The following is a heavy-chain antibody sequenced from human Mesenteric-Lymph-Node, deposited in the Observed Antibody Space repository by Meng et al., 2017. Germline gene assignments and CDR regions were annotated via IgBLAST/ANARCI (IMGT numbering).Heavy chain of an antibody. CDR2: MNPNSGNT. Sequence: ASVKVSCKASGYTFTSYDINWVRQATGQGLEWMGWMNPNSGNTGYAQKFQGRVTMTRDTSTSTVYMELSSLRSEDTAVYYCAREGVVVTAMPYNWFDPWGQGTLVTVSS. V-gene: IGHV1-8*01. D-gene: IGHD2-21*02. CDR3: AREGVVVTAMPYNWFDP. CDR1: GYTFTSYD. J-gene: IGHJ5*02.